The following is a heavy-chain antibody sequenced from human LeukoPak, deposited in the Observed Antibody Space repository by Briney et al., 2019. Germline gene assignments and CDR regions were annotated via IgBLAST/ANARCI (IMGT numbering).Heavy chain of an antibody. D-gene: IGHD6-13*01. J-gene: IGHJ4*02. CDR3: ARAEGSSSWYLV. CDR2: MNPNSGNT. V-gene: IGHV1-8*01. CDR1: GYTFTSYD. Sequence: GASVKVSCKASGYTFTSYDINWVRQATGQGLEWMGWMNPNSGNTGYAQKFQGRVTMTRNTSISTAYMELSSLRSEDAAVYYCARAEGSSSWYLVWGQGTLVTVSS.